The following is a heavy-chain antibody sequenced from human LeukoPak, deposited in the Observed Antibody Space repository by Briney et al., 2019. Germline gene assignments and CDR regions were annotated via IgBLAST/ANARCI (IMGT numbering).Heavy chain of an antibody. CDR1: GFTFSSYS. D-gene: IGHD3-9*01. V-gene: IGHV3-21*01. CDR2: ISSSSSYI. Sequence: GGSLRLSRAASGFTFSSYSMNWVRQAPGKGLEWVSSISSSSSYIYYADSVKGRFTISRDNAKNSLYLQMNSLRAEDTAVYYCARDKDFDWPLGDYWGQGTLVTVSS. CDR3: ARDKDFDWPLGDY. J-gene: IGHJ4*02.